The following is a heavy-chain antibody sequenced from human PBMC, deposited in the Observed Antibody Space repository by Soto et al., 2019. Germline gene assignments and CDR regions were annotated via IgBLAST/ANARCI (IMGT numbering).Heavy chain of an antibody. CDR3: ARSPSSSWGKYYYYYGMDV. CDR1: VFTVSSNY. CDR2: IYSGGST. J-gene: IGHJ6*02. V-gene: IGHV3-53*01. Sequence: LRLSCAASVFTVSSNYMSWVRQAPGKGLEWVSVIYSGGSTYYADSVKGRFTISRDNSKNTLYLQMNSLRAEDTAVYYCARSPSSSWGKYYYYYGMDVWGQGTTVTVSS. D-gene: IGHD6-13*01.